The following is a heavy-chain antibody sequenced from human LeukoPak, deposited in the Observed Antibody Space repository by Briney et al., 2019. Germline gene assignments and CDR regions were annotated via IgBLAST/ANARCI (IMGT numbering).Heavy chain of an antibody. CDR2: INEDGRDK. CDR1: GFNLSPYW. V-gene: IGHV3-7*01. J-gene: IGHJ4*02. D-gene: IGHD3-3*01. Sequence: GGSLRLSCTASGFNLSPYWMSWVRQAPGKGLEWVANINEDGRDKDYVDSMKGRFTISRDNAKNSLYLQMNSLRAEDTAVYYCAREYYDFWSGYYTHFDYWGQGTLVTVSS. CDR3: AREYYDFWSGYYTHFDY.